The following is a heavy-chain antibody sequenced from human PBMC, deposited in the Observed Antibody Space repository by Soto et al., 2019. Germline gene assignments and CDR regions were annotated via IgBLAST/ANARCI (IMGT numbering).Heavy chain of an antibody. V-gene: IGHV4-30-2*01. CDR2: IYHSGST. Sequence: QLQLQESGSGLVKPSQTLSLTCAVSGGSISSGGYSWSWIRQPPGKGLEWIGYIYHSGSTYYNPSLKSRVTISVDRYKNQFSVKLSSVTAADTAVYYCARAHGSGWGAFDIWGQGTMVTVSS. J-gene: IGHJ3*02. CDR3: ARAHGSGWGAFDI. CDR1: GGSISSGGYS. D-gene: IGHD3-10*01.